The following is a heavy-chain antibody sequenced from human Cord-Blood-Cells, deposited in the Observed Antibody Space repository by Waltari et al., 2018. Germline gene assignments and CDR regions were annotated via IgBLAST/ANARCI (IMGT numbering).Heavy chain of an antibody. J-gene: IGHJ4*02. CDR2: SNYSGST. CDR3: ARGQWLRWQYDFDY. D-gene: IGHD6-19*01. V-gene: IGHV4-34*01. Sequence: QVQLQQLAPGLLKSSETLPLTFAVNAGSFSGYYWSWIRQPPGKGLEWFGESNYSGSTNDNPSLKSRVTISVDTSKNQFSLKLSSVTAADTAVYYCARGQWLRWQYDFDYWGQGTLVTVSS. CDR1: AGSFSGYY.